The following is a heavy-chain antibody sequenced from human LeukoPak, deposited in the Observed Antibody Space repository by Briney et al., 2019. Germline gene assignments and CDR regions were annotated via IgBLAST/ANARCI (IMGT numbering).Heavy chain of an antibody. D-gene: IGHD2-8*01. Sequence: SVKVSCKASGGTFSSYAISWVRQAPGQGLEWMGGIIPIFGTANYAQKFQGRVTITADESTSTAYMELSSLRSEDTAVYYCARDNMVVEGGAFDIWGQGTMVTVSS. CDR3: ARDNMVVEGGAFDI. J-gene: IGHJ3*02. CDR2: IIPIFGTA. CDR1: GGTFSSYA. V-gene: IGHV1-69*13.